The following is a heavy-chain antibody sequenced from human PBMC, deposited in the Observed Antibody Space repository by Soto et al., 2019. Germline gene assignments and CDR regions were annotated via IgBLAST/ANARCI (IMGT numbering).Heavy chain of an antibody. CDR3: AKVAPAVGATVLYSFDY. J-gene: IGHJ4*02. Sequence: GGSLRLSCAASGFTFSSYAMSWVRQAPGKGLEWVSAISGSGGSTYYTDSVKGPFTISRNNSKNTLYLQMNRLRAEDTAVSSCAKVAPAVGATVLYSFDYWGQGTLVTVSS. D-gene: IGHD1-26*01. V-gene: IGHV3-23*01. CDR2: ISGSGGST. CDR1: GFTFSSYA.